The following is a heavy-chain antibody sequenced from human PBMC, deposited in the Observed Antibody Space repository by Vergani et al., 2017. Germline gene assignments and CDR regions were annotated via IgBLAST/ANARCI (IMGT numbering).Heavy chain of an antibody. V-gene: IGHV1-8*01. CDR2: MNPNSGNT. Sequence: QVQLVQSGAEVKKPGASVKVSCKASGYTFTSYDINWVRQATGQGLEWMGWMNPNSGNTGYAQKFQGRVTITADESTSTAYMELSSLRSEDTAVYYCARVAMHNLDTAMVLGLYGMDVWGQGP. CDR1: GYTFTSYD. CDR3: ARVAMHNLDTAMVLGLYGMDV. D-gene: IGHD5-18*01. J-gene: IGHJ6*02.